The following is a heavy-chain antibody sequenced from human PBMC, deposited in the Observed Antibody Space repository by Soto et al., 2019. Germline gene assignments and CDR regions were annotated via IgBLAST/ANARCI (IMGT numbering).Heavy chain of an antibody. J-gene: IGHJ6*02. CDR1: GFTFSSYA. CDR2: ISYDGSNK. Sequence: GGSLRLSCAASGFTFSSYAMHWVRQAPGKGLEWVAVISYDGSNKYYADSVKGRFTISRDNSKNTLYLQMNSLRAEDTAVYYCARERWRYFDWLQPNDPLETISYGMDVWGQGTTVTVSS. CDR3: ARERWRYFDWLQPNDPLETISYGMDV. D-gene: IGHD3-9*01. V-gene: IGHV3-30-3*01.